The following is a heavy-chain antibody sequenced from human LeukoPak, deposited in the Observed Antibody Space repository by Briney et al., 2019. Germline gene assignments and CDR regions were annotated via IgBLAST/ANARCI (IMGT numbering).Heavy chain of an antibody. D-gene: IGHD3-22*01. CDR2: INPNSGGT. J-gene: IGHJ4*02. Sequence: GASVKVSCKASGYTFTGYYMHWVRQAPGQGLGWMGWINPNSGGTNYAQKFQGRVTMTRDTSISTAYMELSRLRSDDTAVYYCARGEPIYDSSGYYSAVIDYWGQGTLVTVSS. CDR3: ARGEPIYDSSGYYSAVIDY. CDR1: GYTFTGYY. V-gene: IGHV1-2*02.